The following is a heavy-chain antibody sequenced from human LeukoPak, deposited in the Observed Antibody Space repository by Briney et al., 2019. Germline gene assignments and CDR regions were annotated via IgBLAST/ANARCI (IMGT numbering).Heavy chain of an antibody. D-gene: IGHD4-23*01. CDR2: IYYSGST. CDR1: GGSISSSSYY. Sequence: SETLSLTCTVSGGSISSSSYYWGWIRQPPGKGLEWIGSIYYSGSTYYNPSLKSRVTISVDTSKNQFSLKLSSVTAADTAVYYCARLKTTVVRVAYFDYWGQGTLVTVSS. CDR3: ARLKTTVVRVAYFDY. J-gene: IGHJ4*02. V-gene: IGHV4-39*01.